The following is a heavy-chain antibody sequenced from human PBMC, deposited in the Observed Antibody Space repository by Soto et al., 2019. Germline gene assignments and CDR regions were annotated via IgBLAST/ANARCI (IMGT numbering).Heavy chain of an antibody. CDR1: GGSISSGDYY. J-gene: IGHJ4*02. Sequence: SETLSLTCTVSGGSISSGDYYWSWIRQPPGKGLEWIGYINYSGSTYYNPSLKSRVTISVDTSKNQFSLKLSSVTAADTAVYYCARWWIAARAFDYWGQGTLVTVS. CDR3: ARWWIAARAFDY. CDR2: INYSGST. D-gene: IGHD6-6*01. V-gene: IGHV4-30-4*01.